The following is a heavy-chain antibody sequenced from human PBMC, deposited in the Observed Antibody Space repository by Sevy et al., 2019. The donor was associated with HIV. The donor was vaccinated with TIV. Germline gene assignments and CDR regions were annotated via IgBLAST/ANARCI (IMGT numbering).Heavy chain of an antibody. Sequence: GGSLRLSCTASGFTFSSYEMNCVRQAPGKGLEWVSYISNSGSTIHYSDSVKGRFTISRDNAKNSLYLQMNSLRAEETAVYYCARDLPPSATTVPHFDYWGRGTLVTVSS. CDR3: ARDLPPSATTVPHFDY. V-gene: IGHV3-48*03. CDR1: GFTFSSYE. D-gene: IGHD4-17*01. J-gene: IGHJ4*02. CDR2: ISNSGSTI.